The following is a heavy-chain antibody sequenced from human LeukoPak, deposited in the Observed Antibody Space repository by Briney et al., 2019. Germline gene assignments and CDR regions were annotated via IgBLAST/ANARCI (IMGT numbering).Heavy chain of an antibody. CDR2: IYHSGST. CDR1: GGSISSGGYS. J-gene: IGHJ4*02. V-gene: IGHV4-30-2*01. Sequence: PSETLSLTCAVSGGSISSGGYSWSWIRQPPGKGLEWIGYIYHSGSTYYDPSLKSRVTISVDRSKNQFSLKLSSVTAADTAVYYCARGGIVATITFDYWGQGTLVTVSS. CDR3: ARGGIVATITFDY. D-gene: IGHD5-12*01.